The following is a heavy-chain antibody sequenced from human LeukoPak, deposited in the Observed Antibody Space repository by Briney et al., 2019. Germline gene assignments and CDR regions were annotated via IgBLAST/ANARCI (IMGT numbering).Heavy chain of an antibody. CDR3: ARVRYCSTNRCYDREFDN. CDR1: GGSISNYY. J-gene: IGHJ4*02. CDR2: IYYSGNT. D-gene: IGHD2-2*01. V-gene: IGHV4-59*01. Sequence: SETLSLTCTVSGGSISNYYWSWIRHPPGKGLEGIGYIYYSGNTNYNPSLKSRVTISVDTSKNQFSLKLNSVTAADTAVYYCARVRYCSTNRCYDREFDNWGQGTLVTVSS.